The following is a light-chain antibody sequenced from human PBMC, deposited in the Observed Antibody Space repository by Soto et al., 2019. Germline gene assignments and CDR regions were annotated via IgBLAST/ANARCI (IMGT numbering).Light chain of an antibody. CDR1: QGILTY. CDR3: QESRSALWGT. J-gene: IGKJ1*01. CDR2: AAS. Sequence: DIQMTQSPSSLSASVGDRVTITCRASQGILTYLAWYQQKPGQVPELLIQAASTLQPGVPSRFSGSGSGTEFTLTINSLQPEDVATYYCQESRSALWGTCGQGTKVEVK. V-gene: IGKV1-27*01.